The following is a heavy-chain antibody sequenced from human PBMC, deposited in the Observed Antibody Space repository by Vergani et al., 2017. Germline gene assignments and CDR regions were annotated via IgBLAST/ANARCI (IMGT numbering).Heavy chain of an antibody. Sequence: EVPLVQSGAAVKKPGESLRISCKGSGYSFTSYWISWVRQMPGKGLEWMGRIDPSDSYTRYSPSFQGQVTISADKSISTVYLQWSSLKASDTAMYYCARQQYYYESSGYHGNFDYWGQGTLVTVSS. CDR1: GYSFTSYW. CDR3: ARQQYYYESSGYHGNFDY. CDR2: IDPSDSYT. D-gene: IGHD3-22*01. V-gene: IGHV5-10-1*04. J-gene: IGHJ4*02.